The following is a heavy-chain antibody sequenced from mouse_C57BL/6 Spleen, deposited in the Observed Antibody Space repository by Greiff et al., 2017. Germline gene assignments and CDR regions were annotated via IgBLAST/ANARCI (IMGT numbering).Heavy chain of an antibody. Sequence: VQLQQPGAELVMPGASVKLSCKASGYTFTGYWMNWVKQRHGQGLEWIGEIDPSDSCTNYNQKFKGKSTLTVDKSSSTTYMQLSSLTSEDSAVYYCARDAAQATSFAYWGQGTLVTVSA. D-gene: IGHD3-2*02. CDR3: ARDAAQATSFAY. CDR1: GYTFTGYW. CDR2: IDPSDSCT. J-gene: IGHJ3*01. V-gene: IGHV1-69*01.